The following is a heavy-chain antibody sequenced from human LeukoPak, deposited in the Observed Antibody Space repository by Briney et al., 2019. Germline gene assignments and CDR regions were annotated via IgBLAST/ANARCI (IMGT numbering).Heavy chain of an antibody. D-gene: IGHD6-6*01. CDR3: ARDLGEDSSSSGLWSDP. Sequence: PSQTLSLTCTVSGGSISSGGYYWSWIRQHPGKGLEWIGYIYYSGSTYYNPSLKSRVTISVDTSKNQFSLKLSSVTAADTAVYYCARDLGEDSSSSGLWSDPWGQGTLVTVSS. J-gene: IGHJ5*02. V-gene: IGHV4-31*03. CDR1: GGSISSGGYY. CDR2: IYYSGST.